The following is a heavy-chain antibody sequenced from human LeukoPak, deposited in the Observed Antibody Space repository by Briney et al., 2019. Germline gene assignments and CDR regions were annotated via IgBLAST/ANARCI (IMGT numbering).Heavy chain of an antibody. V-gene: IGHV1-46*01. CDR1: GYTFTSNH. Sequence: ASVKVSCKASGYTFTSNHIHWVRQAPGQGLEWMGVINPSGDSTSYAPNFQGRVTVTRDTSTSTVYMELSSLRSEDTAIYYCAKIAARDTGEGYWGQGTLVTVSS. J-gene: IGHJ4*02. CDR2: INPSGDST. CDR3: AKIAARDTGEGY. D-gene: IGHD6-6*01.